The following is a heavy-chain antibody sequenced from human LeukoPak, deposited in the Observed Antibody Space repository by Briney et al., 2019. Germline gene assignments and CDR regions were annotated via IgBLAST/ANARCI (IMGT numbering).Heavy chain of an antibody. D-gene: IGHD1-26*01. CDR1: GFTFSSYA. CDR2: ISGSAGST. V-gene: IGHV3-23*01. J-gene: IGHJ4*02. Sequence: AGGSLRLSCAASGFTFSSYAMSWVRQAPGKGLEWVSAISGSAGSTYYADSVKGRFTISRDNSKNTLYLQMNSLRAEDTAVYYCAKTPARSGSPREGFDYWGQGTLVTVSS. CDR3: AKTPARSGSPREGFDY.